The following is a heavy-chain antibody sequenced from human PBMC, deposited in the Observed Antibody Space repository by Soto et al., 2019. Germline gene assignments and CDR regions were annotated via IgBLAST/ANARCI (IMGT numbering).Heavy chain of an antibody. V-gene: IGHV4-61*08. J-gene: IGHJ5*02. CDR1: GGSVSSGGHY. CDR3: ARTYQIRFLEWLPRQNWFDP. Sequence: SETLSLTCTVSGGSVSSGGHYWSWIRQPPGKGLEWIGYIYYSGSTNYNPSLKSRVTISVDTSKNQFSLKLSSVTAADTAVYYCARTYQIRFLEWLPRQNWFDPWGQGTLVTVSS. D-gene: IGHD3-3*01. CDR2: IYYSGST.